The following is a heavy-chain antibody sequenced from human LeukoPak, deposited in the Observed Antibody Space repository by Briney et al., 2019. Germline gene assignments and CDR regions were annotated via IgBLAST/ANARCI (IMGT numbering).Heavy chain of an antibody. J-gene: IGHJ4*02. CDR1: GYSISSGYY. Sequence: PSETLPLTCTVSGYSISSGYYWGWIRQPPGKGLEWIGSTYHSGSTYYNPSLKSRVTISVDTSKNQFSLKLSSVTAADTAVYYCARSGLALTMIVVVNYWGQGTLVTVSS. D-gene: IGHD3-22*01. CDR3: ARSGLALTMIVVVNY. V-gene: IGHV4-38-2*02. CDR2: TYHSGST.